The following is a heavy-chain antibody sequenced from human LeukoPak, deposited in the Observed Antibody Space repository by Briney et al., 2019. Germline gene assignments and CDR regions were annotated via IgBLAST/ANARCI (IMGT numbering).Heavy chain of an antibody. CDR1: GYTLTELS. CDR3: ATSSGWRDYYGMDV. V-gene: IGHV1-24*01. D-gene: IGHD6-19*01. Sequence: ASVTVSFKVSGYTLTELSMHWVRQAPGKGLEGMGGFDPEDGETIYAQKFQGRVTMTEDTSTDTAYMELSSLRSEDTAVYYCATSSGWRDYYGMDVWGQGTTVTVSS. CDR2: FDPEDGET. J-gene: IGHJ6*02.